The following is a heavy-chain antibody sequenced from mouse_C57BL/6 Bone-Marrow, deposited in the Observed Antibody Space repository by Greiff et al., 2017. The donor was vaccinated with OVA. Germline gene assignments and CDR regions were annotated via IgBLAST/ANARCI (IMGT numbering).Heavy chain of an antibody. CDR3: ARDGYYYFDV. CDR2: ISNGGGST. Sequence: EVKLVESGGGLVQLGGSLKLSCAASGFTFSDYYMYWVRQPPEKRLEWVAYISNGGGSTYYPDTVKGRFTISRDNAKNTLYLQMSRLKSEDTAMYYCARDGYYYFDVWGTGTTVTVSS. D-gene: IGHD2-3*01. V-gene: IGHV5-12*01. J-gene: IGHJ1*03. CDR1: GFTFSDYY.